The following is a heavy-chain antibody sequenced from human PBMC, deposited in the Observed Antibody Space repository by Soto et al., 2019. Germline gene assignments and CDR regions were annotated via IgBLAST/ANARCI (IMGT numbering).Heavy chain of an antibody. V-gene: IGHV1-69*13. CDR1: GGTFSSYP. D-gene: IGHD2-2*01. CDR3: ARQYHLTSYYGLDV. CDR2: IIPLFGTP. Sequence: ASVKVSCKASGGTFSSYPISWVRQAPGQGLEWMGGIIPLFGTPNYAQKSQGRVTITADESTTTAYMELSSLRSEDTAMYYCARQYHLTSYYGLDVWGQGTTVTVSS. J-gene: IGHJ6*02.